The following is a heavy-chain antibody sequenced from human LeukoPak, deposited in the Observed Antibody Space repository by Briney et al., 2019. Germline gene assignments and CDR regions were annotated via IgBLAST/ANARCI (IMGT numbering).Heavy chain of an antibody. J-gene: IGHJ6*02. CDR1: GFTFSSYA. CDR3: ARDVEYCSGGSCYIYYYYYYGMDV. D-gene: IGHD2-15*01. V-gene: IGHV3-30-3*01. CDR2: ISYDGSNK. Sequence: GGSLRLSCAASGFTFSSYAMHWVRQAPGKGLEWVAVISYDGSNKYYADSVKGRFTISRDNSKNTLYLQMNSLRAEDTAVYYCARDVEYCSGGSCYIYYYYYYGMDVWGQGTTVTVSS.